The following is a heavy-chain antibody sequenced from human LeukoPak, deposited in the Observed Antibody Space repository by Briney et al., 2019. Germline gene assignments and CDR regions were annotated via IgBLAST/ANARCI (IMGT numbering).Heavy chain of an antibody. Sequence: PGGSLRLFCAASGFTFSSYWMSWVRQAPGKGLEWVANIKQDGSEKYYVDSVKGRFTISRDNAKNSLYLQMNSLRAEDTAVYYCARDQGWFGELGAFDIWGQGTMVTVSS. J-gene: IGHJ3*02. V-gene: IGHV3-7*01. CDR3: ARDQGWFGELGAFDI. D-gene: IGHD3-10*01. CDR1: GFTFSSYW. CDR2: IKQDGSEK.